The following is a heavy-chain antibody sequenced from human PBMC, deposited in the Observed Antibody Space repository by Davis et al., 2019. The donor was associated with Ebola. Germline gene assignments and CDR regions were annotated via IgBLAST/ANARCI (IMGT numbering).Heavy chain of an antibody. CDR2: VSHDRSQR. Sequence: GESLKISCAASGFNFSNYGMHWVRQAPGKGLEWVAVVSHDRSQRYYAESVKGRFTISRDNSNNTLYLQMNSLRAEDTAVYYCAKEIQYYDLLTGYFKSPGYLEYWGQGTLVTVSS. CDR1: GFNFSNYG. CDR3: AKEIQYYDLLTGYFKSPGYLEY. J-gene: IGHJ4*02. V-gene: IGHV3-30*18. D-gene: IGHD3-9*01.